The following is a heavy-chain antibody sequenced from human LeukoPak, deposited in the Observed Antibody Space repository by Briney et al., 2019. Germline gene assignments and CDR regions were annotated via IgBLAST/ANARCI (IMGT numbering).Heavy chain of an antibody. CDR3: ARVVLGEGMDV. CDR2: IYHSGST. CDR1: GGSISSGGYS. J-gene: IGHJ6*04. D-gene: IGHD3-16*01. Sequence: PSETLSLTCAVSGGSISSGGYSWSRIRQPPGKGLEWIGYIYHSGSTYYNPSLKSRVTISVDRSKNQFSLKLSSVTAADTAVYYCARVVLGEGMDVWGKGTTVTVSS. V-gene: IGHV4-30-2*01.